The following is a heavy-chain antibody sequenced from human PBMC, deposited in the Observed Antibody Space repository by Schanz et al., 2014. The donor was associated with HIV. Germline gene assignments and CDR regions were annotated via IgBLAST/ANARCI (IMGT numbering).Heavy chain of an antibody. D-gene: IGHD2-21*02. Sequence: EMQLVESGGGLVKPGGSLRLSCAASGFTFSSYSMNWVRQAPGKGLEWVSSIDSDGESKFYTDSVEGRFTVSRDNAKNSLFLQMNSLRVEDTAVYYCARDQGYCAGSTCYSWYYFDSWGQGTPVTVSS. CDR1: GFTFSSYS. J-gene: IGHJ4*02. CDR2: IDSDGESK. CDR3: ARDQGYCAGSTCYSWYYFDS. V-gene: IGHV3-21*04.